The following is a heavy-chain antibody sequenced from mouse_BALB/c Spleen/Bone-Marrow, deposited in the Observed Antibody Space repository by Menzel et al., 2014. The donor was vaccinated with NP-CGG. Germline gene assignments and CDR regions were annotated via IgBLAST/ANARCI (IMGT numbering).Heavy chain of an antibody. CDR2: INVNGDTT. CDR1: GFTFSNYG. Sequence: EVQGVESGGGLVQPGGSLKLSCAASGFTFSNYGMSWVRQTPDKRLEMIATINVNGDTTYHPDSVKGRFTISRDNVKNTLYLQMSSLKSGDTAMYYCARGYDYSSWFAYWGQGTLVTVSA. J-gene: IGHJ3*01. D-gene: IGHD2-4*01. CDR3: ARGYDYSSWFAY. V-gene: IGHV5-6-3*01.